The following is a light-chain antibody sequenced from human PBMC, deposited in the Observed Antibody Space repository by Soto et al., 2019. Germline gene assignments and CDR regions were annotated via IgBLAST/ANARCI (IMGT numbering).Light chain of an antibody. CDR3: LQNRRLPIT. V-gene: IGKV3-20*01. CDR2: STS. Sequence: EIVLTQSPGTLPLSPGERASLSCRASQSLSGGDLDWFQQNPGQAPRLLIHSTSSRATGIPDRFSGSGSGTDFTLTLSRLEPEDFVVYYCLQNRRLPITFGQGTRLDIK. CDR1: QSLSGGD. J-gene: IGKJ5*01.